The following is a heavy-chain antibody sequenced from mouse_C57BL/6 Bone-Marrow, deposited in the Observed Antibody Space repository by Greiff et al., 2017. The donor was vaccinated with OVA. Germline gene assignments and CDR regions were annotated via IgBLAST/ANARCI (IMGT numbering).Heavy chain of an antibody. CDR3: ARDAMDY. J-gene: IGHJ4*01. V-gene: IGHV1-54*01. CDR2: INPGSGGT. Sequence: QVQLQQSGAELVRPGTSVKVSCKASGYAFTNYLIEWVKQRPGQGLEWIGVINPGSGGTNYNEKFKGKATLTAEKSSSTAYMQLSSLTSEDSAVYFCARDAMDYWGQGTSVTVSS. CDR1: GYAFTNYL.